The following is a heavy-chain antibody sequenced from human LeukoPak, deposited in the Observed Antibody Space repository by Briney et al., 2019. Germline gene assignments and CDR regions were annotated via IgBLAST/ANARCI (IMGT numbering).Heavy chain of an antibody. CDR3: AKDYYDSSGYLFDY. CDR1: GFTFSSYG. D-gene: IGHD3-22*01. V-gene: IGHV3-30*19. CDR2: ISYDGSNK. J-gene: IGHJ4*02. Sequence: GGSLRLSCAASGFTFSSYGMHRVRQAPGKGLEWVAVISYDGSNKYYADSVRGRFTISRDNSKDTLYLQMNSLRAEDTAVYYCAKDYYDSSGYLFDYWGQGTLVIVSS.